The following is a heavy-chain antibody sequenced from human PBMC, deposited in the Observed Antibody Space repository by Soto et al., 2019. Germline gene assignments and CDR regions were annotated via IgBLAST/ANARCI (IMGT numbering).Heavy chain of an antibody. V-gene: IGHV1-18*01. J-gene: IGHJ6*02. D-gene: IGHD3-22*01. CDR1: GYTFTSYG. CDR3: ARVYYDSSGYYHYYYYGMDV. CDR2: ISAYNGNT. Sequence: GASVKVSCKASGYTFTSYGISWVRQAPGQGLEWMGWISAYNGNTNYAQKLQGRVTMTTDTSTSTAYMELRSLRSDDTAVYYCARVYYDSSGYYHYYYYGMDVWGQGTTVTVSS.